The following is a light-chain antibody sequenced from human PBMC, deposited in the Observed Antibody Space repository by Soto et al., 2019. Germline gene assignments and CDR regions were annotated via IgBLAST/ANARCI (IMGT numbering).Light chain of an antibody. CDR3: QQYGSSRWT. Sequence: PGERATLSCRASQSVSSSYLAWYQQKPGQAPRLLIYGASSRATGIPDRFSGSGSGTDFTLTISRLEPEDFAVYYCQQYGSSRWTFGQGTK. V-gene: IGKV3-20*01. J-gene: IGKJ1*01. CDR2: GAS. CDR1: QSVSSSY.